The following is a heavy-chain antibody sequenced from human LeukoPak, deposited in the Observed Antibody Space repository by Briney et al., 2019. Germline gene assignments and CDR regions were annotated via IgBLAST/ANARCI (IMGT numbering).Heavy chain of an antibody. CDR1: GFTFSSYA. J-gene: IGHJ4*02. CDR3: ARGLSGVVVAATFDY. V-gene: IGHV3-23*01. Sequence: GGSLRLSCAASGFTFSSYAMSWVRQAPGKGLEWVSAISGSGGSTYYADSVKGRFTISRDNAKNSLYLQMNSLRAEGTAVYYCARGLSGVVVAATFDYWGQGTLVTVSS. D-gene: IGHD2-15*01. CDR2: ISGSGGST.